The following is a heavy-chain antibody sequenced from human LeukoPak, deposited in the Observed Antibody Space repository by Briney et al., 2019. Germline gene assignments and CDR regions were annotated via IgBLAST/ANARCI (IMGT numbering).Heavy chain of an antibody. CDR2: IYYSGST. Sequence: SETLSLTCTVSGGSISSYYWSWIRQPPGKGLEWIGYIYYSGSTNYKPSLKSRVTMSVDTSKNQFSLQLNSVTPEDTAVYYCARDPGYSSSRFDYWGQGTLVTVSS. CDR1: GGSISSYY. D-gene: IGHD6-13*01. V-gene: IGHV4-59*12. J-gene: IGHJ4*02. CDR3: ARDPGYSSSRFDY.